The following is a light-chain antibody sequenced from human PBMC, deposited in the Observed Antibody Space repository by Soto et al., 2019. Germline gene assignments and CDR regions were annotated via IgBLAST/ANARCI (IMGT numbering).Light chain of an antibody. J-gene: IGLJ2*01. V-gene: IGLV2-14*03. CDR1: SSDIGGFNY. CDR2: EVS. CDR3: TQFTTTPTLVL. Sequence: QSALTQPASVSGSPGQSITISCNGTSSDIGGFNYVSWYQQHPGKAPTLIIYEVSNRPSGISHRFSGSKSGDTASLTISGPQAEDEADYYCTQFTTTPTLVLFGGGTKLTVL.